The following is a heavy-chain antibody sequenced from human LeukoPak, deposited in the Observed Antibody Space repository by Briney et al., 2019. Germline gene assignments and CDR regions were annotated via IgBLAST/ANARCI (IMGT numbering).Heavy chain of an antibody. D-gene: IGHD2-21*02. V-gene: IGHV3-30*19. Sequence: GGSLRLSCAASGFTFSSYGMHWVRQAPGKGLEWVAVISYDGSNKYYADSVKGRFTISRDNSKNTLYLQMNSLRAEDTAVYYCASMTVLDYWGQGTLVTVSS. CDR2: ISYDGSNK. CDR3: ASMTVLDY. J-gene: IGHJ4*02. CDR1: GFTFSSYG.